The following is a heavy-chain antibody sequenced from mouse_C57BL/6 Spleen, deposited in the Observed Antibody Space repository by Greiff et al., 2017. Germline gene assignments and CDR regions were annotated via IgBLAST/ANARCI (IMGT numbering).Heavy chain of an antibody. CDR3: TTEEGGYYYAMDY. CDR1: GFNIKDYY. CDR2: IDPEDGDT. Sequence: VQLQQSGAELVRPGASVKLSCTASGFNIKDYYMHWVKQRPEQGLEWIGRIDPEDGDTEYAPKFQGKATMTADTSSNTAYLQLSSLTSDDTAVYYCTTEEGGYYYAMDYWGQGTSVTVSS. D-gene: IGHD2-2*01. J-gene: IGHJ4*01. V-gene: IGHV14-1*01.